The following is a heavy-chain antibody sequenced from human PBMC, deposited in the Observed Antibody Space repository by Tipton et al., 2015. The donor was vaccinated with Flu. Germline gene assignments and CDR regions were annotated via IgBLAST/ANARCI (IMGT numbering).Heavy chain of an antibody. CDR1: GFTFNSYS. D-gene: IGHD3-9*01. V-gene: IGHV3-30*01. Sequence: SLRLSCAASGFTFNSYSLHWVRQAPGKGLEWLAVISYDGSNKQYADSVKGRFTISRDNSKNTVYLQMNSLRAEDTAVYYCERILRYFDWLLESPGYWGQGTLVTVSS. CDR2: ISYDGSNK. CDR3: ERILRYFDWLLESPGY. J-gene: IGHJ4*02.